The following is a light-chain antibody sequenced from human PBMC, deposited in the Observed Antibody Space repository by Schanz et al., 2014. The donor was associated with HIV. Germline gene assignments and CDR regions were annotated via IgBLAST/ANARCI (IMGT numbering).Light chain of an antibody. CDR1: SSDVGGYNY. CDR2: DVNIR. Sequence: QSALTQPASVSGSPGQSITISCTGTSSDVGGYNYVSWYQQHPGKAPKLLLYDVNIRVRPSGVSDRFSGSKSDNTASLTISGLQADDEADYYCCSYTTTSTYVFGAGTKLTVL. CDR3: CSYTTTSTYV. V-gene: IGLV2-14*01. J-gene: IGLJ1*01.